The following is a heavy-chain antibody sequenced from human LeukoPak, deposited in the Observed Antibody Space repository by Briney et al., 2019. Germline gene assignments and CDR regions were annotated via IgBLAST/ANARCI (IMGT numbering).Heavy chain of an antibody. J-gene: IGHJ4*02. D-gene: IGHD3-3*01. CDR1: GGSISSYY. V-gene: IGHV4-59*13. CDR2: IYYSGST. Sequence: SETLSLTCTVSGGSISSYYWSWLRQPPGKGLEWIGYIYYSGSTNYNPSLKSRVTISVDTSKNQFSLKLSSVTAADTAVYYCAGIRPTEWLLTDWGQGTLVTVSS. CDR3: AGIRPTEWLLTD.